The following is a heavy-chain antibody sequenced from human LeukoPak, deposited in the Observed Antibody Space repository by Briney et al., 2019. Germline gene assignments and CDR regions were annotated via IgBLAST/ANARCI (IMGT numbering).Heavy chain of an antibody. CDR2: IYYSGST. CDR1: GGSISSSSYY. D-gene: IGHD1-26*01. CDR3: ARFRLGATYGPDAFDI. J-gene: IGHJ3*02. V-gene: IGHV4-39*01. Sequence: SETLSLTCTVSGGSISSSSYYWGWIRQPPGKGLEWIGSIYYSGSTYYNPSLKSRVTISVDTSKNQFSLKLSSVTAADTAVYYCARFRLGATYGPDAFDIWGQGTMVTVSS.